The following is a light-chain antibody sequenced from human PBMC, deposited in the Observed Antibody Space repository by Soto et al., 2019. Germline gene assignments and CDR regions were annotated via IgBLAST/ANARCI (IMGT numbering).Light chain of an antibody. CDR1: QSVSSSY. CDR3: QQFGSSPLYT. CDR2: CAS. V-gene: IGKV3-20*01. Sequence: EIVLTQSPGTLSLSPGERATLSCRASQSVSSSYLAWYQQKPRQAPRLLIYCASSRATGIPDRFSGSGSGTDFTLTISRLEPEDFAVYYCQQFGSSPLYTFGQGTKLEIK. J-gene: IGKJ2*01.